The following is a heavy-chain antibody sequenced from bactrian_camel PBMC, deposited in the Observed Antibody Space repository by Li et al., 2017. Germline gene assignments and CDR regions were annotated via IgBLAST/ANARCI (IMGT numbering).Heavy chain of an antibody. D-gene: IGHD6*01. V-gene: IGHV3S40*01. CDR1: GFTFSSYD. CDR3: AAVPRGYGTWGMNEVNF. CDR2: IYSGGTST. Sequence: QLVESGGGLVQPGGSLRLSCAASGFTFSSYDMIWVRQAPGKGLEWVSGIYSGGTSTYYSDSVKGRFTISRDSVTNTLYLQMNNLKFEDSAMYLCAAVPRGYGTWGMNEVNFWGQGTQVTVS. J-gene: IGHJ4*01.